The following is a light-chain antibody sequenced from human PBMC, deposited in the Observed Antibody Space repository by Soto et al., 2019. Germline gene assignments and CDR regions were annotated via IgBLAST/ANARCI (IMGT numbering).Light chain of an antibody. V-gene: IGLV2-14*01. CDR1: SSDGGGHNY. CDR3: NSYTVTYSYG. J-gene: IGLJ1*01. CDR2: EVT. Sequence: QSALTQPASVSGSPGQSITISCTGTSSDGGGHNYVSWYQQYPGKPPKLIIYEVTNRPSGVSDRFSGSKSGNTASLTISGLQPEDEADYYCNSYTVTYSYGFGTGTKVTVL.